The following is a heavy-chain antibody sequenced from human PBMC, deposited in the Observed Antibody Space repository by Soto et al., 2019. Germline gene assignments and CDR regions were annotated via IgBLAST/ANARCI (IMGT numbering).Heavy chain of an antibody. V-gene: IGHV1-69*06. CDR3: ATPTPLRGAMITNINFDF. D-gene: IGHD3-10*01. CDR1: GGTFSSYS. CDR2: IIPLFGTA. Sequence: ASVKVSCKASGGTFSSYSISWVRQAPGQGLEWMGGIIPLFGTANYAQKFQGRLTMTADKSTNTAYMELSSLRSEDTAVYYCATPTPLRGAMITNINFDFWGQGTPVTVSS. J-gene: IGHJ4*02.